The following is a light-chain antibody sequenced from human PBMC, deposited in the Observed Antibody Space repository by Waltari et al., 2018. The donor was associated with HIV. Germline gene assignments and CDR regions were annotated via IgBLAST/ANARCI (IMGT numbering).Light chain of an antibody. Sequence: QSVLTQPPSVSAAPGQKVTISCPGSSSNIGHNYVNWYQQLPGTAPKLPIYDSNKRPSGIPDRFSGSKSGTSGTLAITGLQTGDEADYYCGTWDSSLSAWVFGGGTKLTVL. V-gene: IGLV1-51*01. J-gene: IGLJ3*02. CDR1: SSNIGHNY. CDR3: GTWDSSLSAWV. CDR2: DSN.